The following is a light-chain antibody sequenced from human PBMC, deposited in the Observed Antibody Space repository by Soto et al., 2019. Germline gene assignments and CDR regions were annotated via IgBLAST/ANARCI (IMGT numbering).Light chain of an antibody. J-gene: IGKJ4*01. CDR3: QQFSSYPLT. CDR1: ESVSSIY. V-gene: IGKV3-20*01. CDR2: DAS. Sequence: ENVLTQSPGTLSLSPGERATLSCRASESVSSIYVAWYQQKPGQAPRLLIYDASSRATGIPDRFGGGGSGTDFTLTISRLEPEDFAVYYCQQFSSYPLTFGGGTKVDIK.